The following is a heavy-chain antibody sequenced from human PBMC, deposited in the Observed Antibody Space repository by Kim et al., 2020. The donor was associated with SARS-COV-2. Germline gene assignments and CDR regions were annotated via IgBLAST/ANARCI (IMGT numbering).Heavy chain of an antibody. CDR3: AGGVINYWSDYYPY. D-gene: IGHD3-3*01. Sequence: GGSLRLSCAASGFSVSANYMSWIRQAPGKGLEWVSIIYKDDSTYYADSVDGRFTISRDNSRNILFLQMNSLRAGDTAVYYCAGGVINYWSDYYPYWGRGTLVTVSS. J-gene: IGHJ4*01. CDR1: GFSVSANY. V-gene: IGHV3-53*01. CDR2: IYKDDST.